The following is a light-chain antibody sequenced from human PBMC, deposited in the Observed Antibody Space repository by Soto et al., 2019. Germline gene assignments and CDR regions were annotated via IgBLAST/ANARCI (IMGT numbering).Light chain of an antibody. CDR3: QSYDSSLEKV. CDR2: GNS. J-gene: IGLJ1*01. Sequence: QSALTQPPSVSGAPGQRVTISCTGSSSNIGAGYDVHWYQQLPGTAPKLLIYGNSNRPSGVPDRFSGSKSGTSASLAITGLQAEDEADYYCQSYDSSLEKVFGTGTKLTVL. V-gene: IGLV1-40*01. CDR1: SSNIGAGYD.